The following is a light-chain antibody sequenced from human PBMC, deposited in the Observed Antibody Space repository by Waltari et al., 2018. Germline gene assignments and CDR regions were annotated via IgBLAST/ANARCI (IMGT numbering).Light chain of an antibody. J-gene: IGLJ3*02. CDR1: SSNPRAGND. CDR3: QSFDNSLSGWV. Sequence: QSAVTQPPSVSGAPGPSVTISCTGTSSNPRAGNDGHSYQQLPGKAPKPLISSNRDRPSGVPDRFSGSKSGSSASLAITGLQAEDEADYYCQSFDNSLSGWVFGGGTKVTVL. CDR2: SNR. V-gene: IGLV1-40*01.